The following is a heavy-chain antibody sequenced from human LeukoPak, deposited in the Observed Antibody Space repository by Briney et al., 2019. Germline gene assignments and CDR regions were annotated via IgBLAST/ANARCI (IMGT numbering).Heavy chain of an antibody. V-gene: IGHV3-23*01. CDR2: ISGSGGST. Sequence: GGSLRLSCAASGFTFSSYAMSWVRQAPGEGLEWVSAISGSGGSTYYADSVKGRFTISRDNSKNTLYLQMNSLRAEETAVYYCGYDSRVSYYYYMDVWGKGTTVTVSS. J-gene: IGHJ6*03. D-gene: IGHD3-22*01. CDR3: GYDSRVSYYYYMDV. CDR1: GFTFSSYA.